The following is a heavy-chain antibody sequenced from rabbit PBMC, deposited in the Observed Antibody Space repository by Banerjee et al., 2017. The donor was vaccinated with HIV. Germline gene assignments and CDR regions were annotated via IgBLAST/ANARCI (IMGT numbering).Heavy chain of an antibody. D-gene: IGHD2-1*01. CDR2: IYNGDGST. CDR1: GFDFSSYG. CDR3: ARVNADNVDWIYYFNL. Sequence: QSLEESGGDLVKPGASLTLTCTASGFDFSSYGISWVRQAPGKGLEWIAYIYNGDGSTYYASWAKGRFTISKTSSTTVTLQMTSLTAADTATYFCARVNADNVDWIYYFNLWGQGTLVTVS. J-gene: IGHJ4*01. V-gene: IGHV1S40*01.